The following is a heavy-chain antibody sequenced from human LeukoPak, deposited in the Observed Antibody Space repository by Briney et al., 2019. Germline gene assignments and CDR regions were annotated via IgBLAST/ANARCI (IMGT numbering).Heavy chain of an antibody. D-gene: IGHD3-10*01. CDR3: ARRVGRWFGERAYYYNYMDV. Sequence: SETLSLTCAVYGGSFSGYYWSWIRQPPGKGLEWIGEVNHSGSTKYSPSLKSRVTISVDTSKNQFSLKLSSVTAADTAVYYCARRVGRWFGERAYYYNYMDVWGKGTTVTISS. V-gene: IGHV4-34*01. CDR2: VNHSGST. J-gene: IGHJ6*03. CDR1: GGSFSGYY.